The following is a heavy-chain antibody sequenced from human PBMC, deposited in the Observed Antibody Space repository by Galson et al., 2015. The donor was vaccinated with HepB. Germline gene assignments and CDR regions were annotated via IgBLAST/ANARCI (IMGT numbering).Heavy chain of an antibody. D-gene: IGHD3-16*01. CDR3: ARDGGRGTLYGMDV. CDR1: GYTLTSYA. J-gene: IGHJ6*02. CDR2: INAGNGNT. Sequence: QSGAEAKKPGASVKVFCKASGYTLTSYAMHWVCQAPGQRLEWMGWINAGNGNTKYSQKFQGRVTITRDTSESTAYMELSSLRSEETAVYYCARDGGRGTLYGMDVWGQGTTVTVSS. V-gene: IGHV1-3*01.